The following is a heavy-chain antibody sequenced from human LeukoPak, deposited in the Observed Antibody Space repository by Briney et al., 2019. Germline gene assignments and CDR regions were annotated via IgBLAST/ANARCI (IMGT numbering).Heavy chain of an antibody. CDR2: FDPEDGET. CDR3: ARGGSSGWYDDY. D-gene: IGHD6-19*01. Sequence: ASVKVSCKVSGYTLTELSMHWVRQAPGKGLEWMGGFDPEDGETIYAQKFQGRVTMTEDTSTDTAYMELSSLRPEDTAVYYCARGGSSGWYDDYWGQGTLVTVSS. CDR1: GYTLTELS. V-gene: IGHV1-24*01. J-gene: IGHJ4*02.